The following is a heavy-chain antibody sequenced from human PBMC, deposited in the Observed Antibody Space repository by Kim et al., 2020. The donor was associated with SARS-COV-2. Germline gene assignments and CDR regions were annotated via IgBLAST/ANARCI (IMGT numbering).Heavy chain of an antibody. D-gene: IGHD3-3*01. J-gene: IGHJ6*02. Sequence: SLKSRVTISVDTSKNQFSLKLSSVTAADTAVYYCARERAIFGVVLYCMDVWGQGTTVTVSS. CDR3: ARERAIFGVVLYCMDV. V-gene: IGHV4-31*02.